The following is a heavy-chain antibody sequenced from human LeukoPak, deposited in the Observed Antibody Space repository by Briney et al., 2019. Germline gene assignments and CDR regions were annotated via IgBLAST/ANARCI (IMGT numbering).Heavy chain of an antibody. J-gene: IGHJ3*02. CDR3: VRGLWSSGWYRLGAFDI. Sequence: SETLTLTCAVYGGSFSGYYWSWIRQPPGKGLEWIGEINHSGSINYNPSLKSRVTISVDTSKNQFSLKLSSVTAADTAVYYCVRGLWSSGWYRLGAFDIWGQGTMVTVYS. CDR1: GGSFSGYY. CDR2: INHSGSI. D-gene: IGHD6-19*01. V-gene: IGHV4-34*01.